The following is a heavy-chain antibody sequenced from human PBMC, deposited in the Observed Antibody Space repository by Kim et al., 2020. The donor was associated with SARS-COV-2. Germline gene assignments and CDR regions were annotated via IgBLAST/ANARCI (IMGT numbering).Heavy chain of an antibody. J-gene: IGHJ4*02. V-gene: IGHV3-23*01. CDR1: GFTFSSYA. CDR2: ISGSGGST. Sequence: GGSLRLSCAASGFTFSSYAMSWVRQAPGKGLEWVSAISGSGGSTYYADSVKGRFTISRDNSKNTLYLQMNSLRAEDTAVYYCAKDLKAGFGELLFDYWGQGTLVTVSS. CDR3: AKDLKAGFGELLFDY. D-gene: IGHD3-10*01.